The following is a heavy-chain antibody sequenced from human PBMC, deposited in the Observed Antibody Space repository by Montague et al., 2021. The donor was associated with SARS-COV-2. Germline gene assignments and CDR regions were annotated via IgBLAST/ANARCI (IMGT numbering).Heavy chain of an antibody. Sequence: SETLSLTCSVSGGSISSSYWSWIRQPPGKGLEWIGYIYHYGSAKYNPSLKSRVTISVDTSKNQFSLKLGSVTAVDTAVYYCARHATWDWYYFDYWGQGTLVTVSS. CDR2: IYHYGSA. CDR3: ARHATWDWYYFDY. V-gene: IGHV4-59*08. D-gene: IGHD2-21*01. J-gene: IGHJ4*02. CDR1: GGSISSSY.